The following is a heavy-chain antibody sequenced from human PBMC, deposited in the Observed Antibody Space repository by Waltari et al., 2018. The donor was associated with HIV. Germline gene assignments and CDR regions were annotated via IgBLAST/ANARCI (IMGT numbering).Heavy chain of an antibody. CDR2: IYTSGST. V-gene: IGHV4-4*07. Sequence: QVRLQESGPGLVKPSETLSLTCTVSGGSITSYYWLWFRQPAGKGLEWIGRIYTSGSTNYNPALKSRVTMSVDTSKNQFSLELSSVTAADTAVYYCARDGDFWSGYYSYFDYWGQGTLVTVSS. CDR1: GGSITSYY. J-gene: IGHJ4*02. CDR3: ARDGDFWSGYYSYFDY. D-gene: IGHD3-3*01.